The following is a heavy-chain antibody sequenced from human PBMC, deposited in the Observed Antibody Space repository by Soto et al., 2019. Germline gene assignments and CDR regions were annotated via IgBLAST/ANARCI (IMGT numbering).Heavy chain of an antibody. CDR3: ARGRASGSYYLLDY. J-gene: IGHJ4*02. CDR2: INPNSGNI. D-gene: IGHD3-10*01. V-gene: IGHV1-8*01. CDR1: GNTSTSYD. Sequence: ASVKVSCKASGNTSTSYDINWVRHATGHGLEWMGWINPNSGNIGYAQKFQGRVTMTRDTAIRTAYMEVSRLRSDDTAVYYCARGRASGSYYLLDYWGQGTLVTVSS.